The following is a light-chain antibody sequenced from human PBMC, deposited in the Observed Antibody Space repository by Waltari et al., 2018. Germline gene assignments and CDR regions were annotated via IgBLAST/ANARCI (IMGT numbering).Light chain of an antibody. CDR2: WAS. Sequence: DIVMTQSPDSLAVSLGERATINCKSSQSVLYSSNHRNYLTWFQQNPGQPPKVLIYWASTRESGVPDRFSGSGSGTDFTLTISSLQAEDVAIYYCQQYLRTPPTFGQGTKLEIK. CDR1: QSVLYSSNHRNY. CDR3: QQYLRTPPT. V-gene: IGKV4-1*01. J-gene: IGKJ2*01.